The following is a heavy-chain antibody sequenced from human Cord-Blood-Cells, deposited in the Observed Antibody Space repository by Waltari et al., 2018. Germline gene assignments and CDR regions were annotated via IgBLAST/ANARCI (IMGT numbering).Heavy chain of an antibody. V-gene: IGHV4-34*01. Sequence: QVQLQQWGAGLLKPSETLSLTCAVYGGSFSGYYWSWIRQPPGKGLEWIGEINHSGSTNYKPSRRSRVTISVDTSKNQFSLKLSSVTAADTAVYYCARRTYYDFWSGYYSRAFDIWGQGTMVTVSS. CDR2: INHSGST. D-gene: IGHD3-3*01. CDR3: ARRTYYDFWSGYYSRAFDI. CDR1: GGSFSGYY. J-gene: IGHJ3*02.